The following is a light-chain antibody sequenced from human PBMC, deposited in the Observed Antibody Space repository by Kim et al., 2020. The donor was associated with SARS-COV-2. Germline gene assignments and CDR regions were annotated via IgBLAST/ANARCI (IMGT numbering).Light chain of an antibody. J-gene: IGLJ2*01. CDR3: QVWDSSSDHRVV. CDR2: YDS. Sequence: PGKTARVSCGENGIGSKSVRWYQQRSGQAPVLVIYYDSDRPSGIPERFSGSNSGNTATLTISRVEAGDEADYYCQVWDSSSDHRVVFGGGTQLTVL. V-gene: IGLV3-21*04. CDR1: GIGSKS.